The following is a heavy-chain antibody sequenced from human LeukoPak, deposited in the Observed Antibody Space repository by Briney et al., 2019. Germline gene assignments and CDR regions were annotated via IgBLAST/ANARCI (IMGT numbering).Heavy chain of an antibody. CDR2: IYYSGST. J-gene: IGHJ4*02. D-gene: IGHD2-15*01. CDR1: GGSISSSYSY. CDR3: ARDLGYCSGGSCYSSSHGGGAD. Sequence: SETLSLTCTVSGGSISSSYSYWGWIRQPPGKGLEWIGNIYYSGSTYYSPSLTSRVTVSVDTSENQFSLKLSSVTAADTAVYYCARDLGYCSGGSCYSSSHGGGADWGQGTLVTVSS. V-gene: IGHV4-39*07.